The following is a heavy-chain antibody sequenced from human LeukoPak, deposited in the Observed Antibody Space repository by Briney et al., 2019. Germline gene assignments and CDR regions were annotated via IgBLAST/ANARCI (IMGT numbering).Heavy chain of an antibody. CDR3: ARDFDGPRASDY. D-gene: IGHD4-17*01. J-gene: IGHJ4*02. CDR2: INTDGSYS. V-gene: IGHV3-74*01. Sequence: GSLRLSCAASGFTFSYFWMHWFRHTPGKGLVWVSCINTDGSYSTYADSVKGRFTISRDNVRNTLYLQMNSLRAEDSAVYYCARDFDGPRASDYWGQGISVTVSS. CDR1: GFTFSYFW.